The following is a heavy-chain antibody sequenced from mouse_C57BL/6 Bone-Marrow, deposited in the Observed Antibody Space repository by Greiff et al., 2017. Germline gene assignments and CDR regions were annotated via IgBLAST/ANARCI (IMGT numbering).Heavy chain of an antibody. Sequence: EVKLQESGPGLVKPSQSLSLTCSVTGYSITSGYYWNWIRQFPGNKLEWMGYISYDGSNNYNPSLKNRISITRDTSKNQFFLKLNSVTTEDTATYYCARNRLTLYAMDYWGQGTSVTVSS. CDR2: ISYDGSN. CDR3: ARNRLTLYAMDY. J-gene: IGHJ4*01. CDR1: GYSITSGYY. D-gene: IGHD4-1*01. V-gene: IGHV3-6*01.